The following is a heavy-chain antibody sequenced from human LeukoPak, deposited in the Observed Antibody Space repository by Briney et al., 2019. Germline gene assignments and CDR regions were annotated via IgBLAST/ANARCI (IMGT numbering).Heavy chain of an antibody. CDR3: ARGGTAMIVVVRFDY. CDR1: GFTFSSYS. Sequence: GGSLRLSCAASGFTFSSYSMNWVRQAPGKGLEWVSSISSSSSYIYYADSVKGRFTISRDNAKNSLYLQMNSLRAEDTAVYYCARGGTAMIVVVRFDYWGQGTLVTVSS. CDR2: ISSSSSYI. J-gene: IGHJ4*02. V-gene: IGHV3-21*01. D-gene: IGHD3-22*01.